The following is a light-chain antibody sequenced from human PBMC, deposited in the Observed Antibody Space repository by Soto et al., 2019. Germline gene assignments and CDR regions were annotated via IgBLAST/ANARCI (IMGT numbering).Light chain of an antibody. V-gene: IGKV3-15*01. CDR3: QQYNNWPPRT. Sequence: VMTQSPATLSVSPGERATLACRASQSVSSNLAWYQQKPGQAPRLLIYGASTRATGIPARFSGSGSGTEFTLTISSLQSEDFAVYYCQQYNNWPPRTFGQGTKVDIK. CDR1: QSVSSN. J-gene: IGKJ1*01. CDR2: GAS.